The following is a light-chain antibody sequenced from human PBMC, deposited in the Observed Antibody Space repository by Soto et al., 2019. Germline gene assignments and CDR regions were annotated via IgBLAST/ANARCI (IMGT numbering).Light chain of an antibody. CDR1: QSVSSSY. V-gene: IGKV3-20*01. CDR3: QQYGSSPKLT. CDR2: GAS. J-gene: IGKJ4*01. Sequence: DILLTQSPGTLSLYPGERATLSCRASQSVSSSYLAWYQQKPGQAPRLLIYGASSRATGIPDRFSGSGSGTDFTLTISRLEPEDFAVYYCQQYGSSPKLTFGGGTKVDIK.